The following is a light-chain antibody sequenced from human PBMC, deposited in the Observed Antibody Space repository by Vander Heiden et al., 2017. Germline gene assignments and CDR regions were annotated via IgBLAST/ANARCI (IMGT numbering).Light chain of an antibody. Sequence: EIVLTQSPGTLSLSPGERATLSCRASQSLSNNYLAWYQRKPGQAPRLLMYGASSRATGTPDRFSGSGYGTDFTLTISRLEPEDFAVYYCQQYGSSSHFTFGPGTKVDVK. CDR3: QQYGSSSHFT. CDR1: QSLSNNY. J-gene: IGKJ3*01. V-gene: IGKV3-20*01. CDR2: GAS.